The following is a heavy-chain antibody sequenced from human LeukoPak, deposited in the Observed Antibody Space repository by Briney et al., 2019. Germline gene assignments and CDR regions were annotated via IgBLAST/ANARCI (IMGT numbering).Heavy chain of an antibody. CDR1: GATLHSFA. Sequence: GGSLRLSCAASGATLHSFAMSWVRQAPGKGLEWLAATSGTEDSTHYADSVRGRFTISTDSSKKRLYLQMNSLRAEDTAVYYCAKGDTAMAFDAFDIWGQGTMVTVSS. J-gene: IGHJ3*02. V-gene: IGHV3-23*01. D-gene: IGHD5-18*01. CDR3: AKGDTAMAFDAFDI. CDR2: TSGTEDST.